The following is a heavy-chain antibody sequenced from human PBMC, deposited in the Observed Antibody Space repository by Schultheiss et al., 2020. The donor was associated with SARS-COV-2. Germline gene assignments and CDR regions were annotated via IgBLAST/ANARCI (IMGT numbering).Heavy chain of an antibody. CDR2: IYHSGTT. CDR3: AGYYYGSGSQVYYGMDV. V-gene: IGHV4-39*01. D-gene: IGHD3-10*01. J-gene: IGHJ6*02. Sequence: SQTLSLTCTVSGGSISSAAYYWGWIRQSPRMGLQWLGSIYHSGTTYYNPSLKSRVTISVDTSKNQFSLKLSSVTAADTAVYYCAGYYYGSGSQVYYGMDVWGQGTTVTVSS. CDR1: GGSISSAAYY.